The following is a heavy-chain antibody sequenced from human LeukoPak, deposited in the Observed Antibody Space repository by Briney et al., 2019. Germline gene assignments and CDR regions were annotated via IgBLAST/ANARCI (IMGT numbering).Heavy chain of an antibody. V-gene: IGHV1-2*02. CDR2: INPNTGGT. D-gene: IGHD2-15*01. CDR3: ARALGYCSGANCGLSWFDP. CDR1: GYTFAGYY. J-gene: IGHJ5*02. Sequence: GASVKVSCKTSGYTFAGYYIHWVRQAPGQGLEWMGWINPNTGGTNYAQKFQGRVTLTRDTSINTAYMELSRLRSDDTAVYYCARALGYCSGANCGLSWFDPWGQGTLVTVSS.